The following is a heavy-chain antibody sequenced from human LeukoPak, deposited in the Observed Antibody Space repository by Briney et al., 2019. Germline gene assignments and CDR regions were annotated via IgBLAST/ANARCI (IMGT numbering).Heavy chain of an antibody. D-gene: IGHD6-19*01. CDR3: VRDLQWAFDY. V-gene: IGHV3-48*01. Sequence: GGSLRLSCTASGFTFGDYAMSWFRQAPGKGLEWVSHISSRTNTMYYADSVKGRFTISRDNAKSSLYLQMNSLRAEDTGLYYCVRDLQWAFDYWGQGTLVTVSS. CDR2: ISSRTNTM. J-gene: IGHJ4*02. CDR1: GFTFGDYA.